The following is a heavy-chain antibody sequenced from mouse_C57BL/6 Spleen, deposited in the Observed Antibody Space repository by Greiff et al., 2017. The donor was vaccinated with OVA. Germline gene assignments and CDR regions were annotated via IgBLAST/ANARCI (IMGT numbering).Heavy chain of an antibody. CDR3: ARYSYGDV. CDR1: GFTFTAYY. Sequence: EVMLVESGGGLVQPGGSLSLSCAASGFTFTAYYMSWVRQPPGKALEWLGFIRNKANGYTTEYSASVKGRFTISRDNSQSILYLQMNALRAEDSATYYCARYSYGDVWGTGTTVTVSS. J-gene: IGHJ1*03. D-gene: IGHD1-1*02. V-gene: IGHV7-3*01. CDR2: IRNKANGYTT.